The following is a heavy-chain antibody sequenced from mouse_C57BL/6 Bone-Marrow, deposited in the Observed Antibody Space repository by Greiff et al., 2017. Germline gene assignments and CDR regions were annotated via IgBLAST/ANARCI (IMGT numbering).Heavy chain of an antibody. J-gene: IGHJ4*01. CDR1: GFTFTDYY. CDR3: ARSLSGTGAMDY. D-gene: IGHD4-1*01. V-gene: IGHV7-3*01. Sequence: EVMLVESGGGLVQPGGSLSLSCAASGFTFTDYYMSWVRQPPGKALEWLGFIRNKANGYTTEYSASVKGRFTISRDNSQSILYLQMNALRAEDSATYYCARSLSGTGAMDYWGQGTSVTVSS. CDR2: IRNKANGYTT.